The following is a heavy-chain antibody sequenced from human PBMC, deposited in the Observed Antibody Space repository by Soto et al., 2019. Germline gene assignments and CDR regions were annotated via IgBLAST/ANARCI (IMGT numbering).Heavy chain of an antibody. J-gene: IGHJ4*02. CDR1: GYTFTGYY. D-gene: IGHD3-22*01. V-gene: IGHV1-2*04. CDR2: INPNSGGT. Sequence: ASVKVSCKAFGYTFTGYYMHWVRQAPGQGLEWMGWINPNSGGTNYAQKFQGWVTMTRDTSISTAYMELSRLRSDDTAVYYCARGFKDYYDSSGYYFLVFDYWGQGTLVTVSS. CDR3: ARGFKDYYDSSGYYFLVFDY.